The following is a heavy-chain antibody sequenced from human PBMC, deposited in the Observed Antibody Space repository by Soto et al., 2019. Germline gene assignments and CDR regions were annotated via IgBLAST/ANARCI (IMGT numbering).Heavy chain of an antibody. D-gene: IGHD1-26*01. J-gene: IGHJ4*02. V-gene: IGHV3-23*01. CDR2: ISGSGSYT. CDR1: GFTFSTYG. CDR3: ARVGIVGATYYYFDY. Sequence: LRLSCAASGFTFSTYGMSWVRQAPGKGLEWVSTISGSGSYTHHADSVKGRFAVSRDNSKNTVYLQMNSLTAEDTAVYYCARVGIVGATYYYFDYWGPGTLVTVSS.